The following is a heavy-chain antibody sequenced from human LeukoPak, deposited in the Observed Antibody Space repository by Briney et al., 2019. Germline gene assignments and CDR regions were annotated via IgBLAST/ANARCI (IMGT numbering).Heavy chain of an antibody. Sequence: GGSLRLSCAASGFAFNTYSMNWVRQAPGKGLEWVSYITSSSSYLYYADSVKGRFTISRDNAKNSLYLQMNSLRAEDTAVYYCARDSSADFDYWGQGTLVTVSS. J-gene: IGHJ4*02. CDR1: GFAFNTYS. V-gene: IGHV3-21*01. D-gene: IGHD3-10*01. CDR3: ARDSSADFDY. CDR2: ITSSSSYL.